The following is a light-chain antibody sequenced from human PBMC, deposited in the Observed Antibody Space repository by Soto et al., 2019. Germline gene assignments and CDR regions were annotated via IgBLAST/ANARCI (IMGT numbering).Light chain of an antibody. Sequence: IVVTQSPGTLSLSRGESVTLSCRASERIYSAYLGWYQQKPGQAPRXXIYGTSSRETGIPDRFSGSGSGTDCTLTISRLEPEDVAVDYCQQYGNSTITFGQGTRLEIK. CDR2: GTS. V-gene: IGKV3-20*01. CDR3: QQYGNSTIT. CDR1: ERIYSAY. J-gene: IGKJ5*01.